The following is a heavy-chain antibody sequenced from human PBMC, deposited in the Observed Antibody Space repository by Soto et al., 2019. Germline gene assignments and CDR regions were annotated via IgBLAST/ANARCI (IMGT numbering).Heavy chain of an antibody. D-gene: IGHD1-7*01. V-gene: IGHV1-69*13. Sequence: SVKVSCKASGGTFSSYAISWVRQAPGQGLEWMGGIIPIFGTANYAQKFQGRVTITADESTSTAYMELSSLRSEDTAVYYCARRITGTTAPFDYWGQGTLVTSPQ. J-gene: IGHJ4*02. CDR1: GGTFSSYA. CDR2: IIPIFGTA. CDR3: ARRITGTTAPFDY.